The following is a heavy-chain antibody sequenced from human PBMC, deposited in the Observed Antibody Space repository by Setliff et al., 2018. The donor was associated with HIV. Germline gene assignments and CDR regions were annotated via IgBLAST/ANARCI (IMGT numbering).Heavy chain of an antibody. D-gene: IGHD3-3*01. V-gene: IGHV4-34*01. CDR3: ARIFGDQGYYYGMDV. Sequence: GSLRLSCAASGFTFSSYSMNWVRQSPGKGLEWIGEINHSGSTNYNPSLKSRVTISVDTSKNQFSLKLSSVIAADTAVYYCARIFGDQGYYYGMDVWGQGTTVTVSS. J-gene: IGHJ6*02. CDR1: GFTFSSYS. CDR2: INHSGST.